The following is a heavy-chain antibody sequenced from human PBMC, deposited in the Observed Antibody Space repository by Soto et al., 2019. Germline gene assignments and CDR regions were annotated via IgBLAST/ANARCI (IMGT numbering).Heavy chain of an antibody. CDR3: ARDRQQLVRDAFDI. Sequence: ASVKVSCKASGYTFTSYGISWVRQAPGQGLEWMGWISAYNGNTNYAQKLQGGVTMTTDTSTSTACMELRSLRSDDTAVYYCARDRQQLVRDAFDIWGQGTMVTVSS. J-gene: IGHJ3*02. V-gene: IGHV1-18*01. CDR1: GYTFTSYG. CDR2: ISAYNGNT. D-gene: IGHD6-13*01.